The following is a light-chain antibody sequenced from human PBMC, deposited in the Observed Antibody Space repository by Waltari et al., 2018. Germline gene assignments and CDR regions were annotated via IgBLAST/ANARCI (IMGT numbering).Light chain of an antibody. CDR3: QQYENFPYS. Sequence: DVQLTQSPSSLSASVGDRVTITCQASQDIYNYLNWFQQKPGKAPKLLIYDASNLETGVPSRFSGSRSGTDFTFTISSLQPEDVATYYCQQYENFPYSFGQGTKLEIK. CDR1: QDIYNY. V-gene: IGKV1-33*01. J-gene: IGKJ2*03. CDR2: DAS.